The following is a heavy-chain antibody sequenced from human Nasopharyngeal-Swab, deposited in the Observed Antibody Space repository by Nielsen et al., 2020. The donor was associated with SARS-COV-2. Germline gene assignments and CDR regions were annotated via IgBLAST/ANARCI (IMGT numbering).Heavy chain of an antibody. CDR2: TVCCGGST. Sequence: SLSLSCLLSALSSSSYSMSCVRPPAGNLLEWVSGTVCCGGSTFYTDSVKGRFTISRNNSKNALYLQMNSRRAEDTAVYYCAKEGSIWYEFKEYWGQGTLVTVSS. D-gene: IGHD6-13*01. J-gene: IGHJ4*02. CDR3: AKEGSIWYEFKEY. CDR1: ALSSSSYS. V-gene: IGHV3-23*01.